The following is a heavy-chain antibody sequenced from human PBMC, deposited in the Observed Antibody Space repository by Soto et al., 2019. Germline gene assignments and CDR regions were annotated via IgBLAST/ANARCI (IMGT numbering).Heavy chain of an antibody. J-gene: IGHJ2*01. CDR1: GFTFSDSA. V-gene: IGHV3-73*01. CDR2: IRTKVNDYAT. Sequence: PGGSLRLSCAASGFTFSDSALHWVRQGSGKGLEWVGRIRTKVNDYATIYTASVKGRFTISRADSANRAFLQMDSLKTEDTAIYYCARPSDSGDYYGYFDLWGRGTLVTVSS. CDR3: ARPSDSGDYYGYFDL. D-gene: IGHD4-17*01.